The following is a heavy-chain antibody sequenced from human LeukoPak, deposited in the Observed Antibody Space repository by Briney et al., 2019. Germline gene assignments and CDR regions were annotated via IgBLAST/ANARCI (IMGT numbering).Heavy chain of an antibody. CDR2: INHSGST. J-gene: IGHJ3*02. V-gene: IGHV4-34*01. D-gene: IGHD1-1*01. CDR1: GGSFSGYY. Sequence: SETLTLTCAVYGGSFSGYYWSWIRQPPGKGLEWIGEINHSGSTNYNPSLKSRVTISVDTSKNQFSLKLSSVTAADTAVYYCARGGSDWNDRATQGGYDAFDIWGQGTMVTVSS. CDR3: ARGGSDWNDRATQGGYDAFDI.